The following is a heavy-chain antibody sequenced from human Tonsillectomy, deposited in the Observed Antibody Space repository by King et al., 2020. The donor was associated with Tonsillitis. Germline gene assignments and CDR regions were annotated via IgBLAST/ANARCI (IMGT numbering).Heavy chain of an antibody. V-gene: IGHV1-46*01. CDR1: GYTFTSYY. J-gene: IGHJ4*02. CDR2: INPSGGST. Sequence: QLVQSGAEVKKPGASVKVSCKASGYTFTSYYMHWVRQTPGQGLEWMGIINPSGGSTSYAQKFQGRVTMTRDTSTTTVYMELSSLRSEDTAVYYCAKAARGSPFGYWGQGTLGTVSP. CDR3: AKAARGSPFGY. D-gene: IGHD3-10*01.